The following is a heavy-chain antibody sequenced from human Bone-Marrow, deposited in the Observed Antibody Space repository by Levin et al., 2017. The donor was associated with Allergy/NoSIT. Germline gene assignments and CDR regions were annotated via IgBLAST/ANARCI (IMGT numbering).Heavy chain of an antibody. CDR1: GGSISSGDYY. V-gene: IGHV4-30-4*01. Sequence: SCTVSGGSISSGDYYWSWIRQPPGKGLEWIGYIYYSGSTYYNPSLKSRVTISVDTSKNQFSLKLSSVTAADTAVYYCARDDSHRAAAGKLDYWGQGTLVTVSS. J-gene: IGHJ4*02. CDR3: ARDDSHRAAAGKLDY. D-gene: IGHD6-13*01. CDR2: IYYSGST.